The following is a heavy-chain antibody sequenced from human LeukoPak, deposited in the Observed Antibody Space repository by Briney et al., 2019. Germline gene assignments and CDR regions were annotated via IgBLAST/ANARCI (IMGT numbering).Heavy chain of an antibody. Sequence: GGSLRLSCAASGFTFSSYIMNWVRQAPGKGLEWVSSISSSSSYIYYADSVKGRFTISRDNAKNSLYLQMNSLRAEDTAVYYCARGRYCSSTSCSRENWFDPWGQGTLVTVSS. CDR1: GFTFSSYI. J-gene: IGHJ5*02. CDR3: ARGRYCSSTSCSRENWFDP. CDR2: ISSSSSYI. V-gene: IGHV3-21*01. D-gene: IGHD2-2*01.